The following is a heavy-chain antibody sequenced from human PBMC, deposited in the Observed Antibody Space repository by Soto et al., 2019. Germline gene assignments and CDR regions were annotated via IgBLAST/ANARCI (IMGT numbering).Heavy chain of an antibody. D-gene: IGHD3-22*01. CDR2: INHSGGT. Sequence: SGTLSLTCAVYGGSFSAYYWSWIRQPPGKGLEWIGEINHSGGTSYNPSLKSRVTISVDTSKSQFSLKLTSVTAADRAVYYCARGSVDTVDSSGFYEYWAQGTPVTVSS. V-gene: IGHV4-34*01. CDR3: ARGSVDTVDSSGFYEY. CDR1: GGSFSAYY. J-gene: IGHJ4*02.